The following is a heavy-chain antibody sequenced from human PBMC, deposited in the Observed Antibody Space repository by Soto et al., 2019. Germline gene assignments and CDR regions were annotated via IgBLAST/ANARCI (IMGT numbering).Heavy chain of an antibody. D-gene: IGHD3-3*01. CDR3: AKYIVVFGETYYYYMDV. CDR2: IGESGTPT. V-gene: IGHV3-23*01. CDR1: GFTFSSYA. Sequence: GGSLRLSCAASGFTFSSYAVKWVHQAPGKGLEWVSLIGESGTPTYYADSVKGRFTISRDNSENTLYLQMYSLRAEDTAVYYCAKYIVVFGETYYYYMDVWGKGTTVTVSS. J-gene: IGHJ6*03.